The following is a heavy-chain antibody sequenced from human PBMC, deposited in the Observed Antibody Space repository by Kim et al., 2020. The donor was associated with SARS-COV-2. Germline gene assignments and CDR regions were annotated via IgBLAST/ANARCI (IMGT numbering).Heavy chain of an antibody. D-gene: IGHD5-18*01. Sequence: ASVKVSCKASGYTFTSYGISWVRQAPGQGLEWMGWISAYNGNTNYAQKLQGRVTMTTDTSTSTAYMELRSLRSDDTAVYYCARVSDTAMVKTMMWGGDYWGQGTLVTVSS. CDR3: ARVSDTAMVKTMMWGGDY. CDR2: ISAYNGNT. V-gene: IGHV1-18*04. CDR1: GYTFTSYG. J-gene: IGHJ4*02.